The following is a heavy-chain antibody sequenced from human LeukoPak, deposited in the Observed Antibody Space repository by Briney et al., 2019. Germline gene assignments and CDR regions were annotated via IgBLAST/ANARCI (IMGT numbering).Heavy chain of an antibody. V-gene: IGHV4-34*01. CDR3: ARVEGGPGRNIVVVPAATPGWFDP. CDR1: GGSFSGYY. CDR2: INHSGST. Sequence: PSETLSLTCAVYGGSFSGYYWSWIRQPPGKGLEWIGEINHSGSTNDNPSLKSRVTISVDTSKNQFSLKLSSVTAADTAVYYCARVEGGPGRNIVVVPAATPGWFDPWGQGTLVTVSS. J-gene: IGHJ5*02. D-gene: IGHD2-2*01.